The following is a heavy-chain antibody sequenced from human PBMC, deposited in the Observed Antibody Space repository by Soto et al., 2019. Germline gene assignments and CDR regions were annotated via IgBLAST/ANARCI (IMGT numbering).Heavy chain of an antibody. Sequence: ERKSEICTVAEGSLSGRSPFSYWVCWSPGKGLEWIGSIYYSGSTYYNPSLKSRVTISVDPSKNQFYQKLSTATAADTAVYYCVRKMADSTYSYSFSHYWAQGIPVPV. CDR3: VRKMADSTYSYSFSHY. V-gene: IGHV4-39*01. D-gene: IGHD5-18*01. CDR2: IYYSGST. J-gene: IGHJ4*02. CDR1: EGSLSGRSPF.